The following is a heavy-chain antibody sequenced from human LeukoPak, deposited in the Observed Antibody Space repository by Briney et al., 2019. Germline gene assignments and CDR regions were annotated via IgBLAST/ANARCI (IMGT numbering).Heavy chain of an antibody. CDR1: GGSISSYY. J-gene: IGHJ1*01. CDR2: IYYNSGST. D-gene: IGHD6-13*01. V-gene: IGHV4-59*01. Sequence: NPSETLSLTCTVSGGSISSYYWSWIRQPPGKGLEWIGYIYYNSGSTNYNPSLKSRVTMSVDTSKNQFSLKLSSVTAADTAVYYCARLGTYSARDWGQGTLVTVSS. CDR3: ARLGTYSARD.